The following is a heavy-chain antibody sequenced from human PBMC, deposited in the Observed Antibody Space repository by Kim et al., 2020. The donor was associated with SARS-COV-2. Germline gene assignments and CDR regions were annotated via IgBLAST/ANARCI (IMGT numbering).Heavy chain of an antibody. J-gene: IGHJ4*02. CDR1: GFTFSSYS. CDR3: ALNRVRGVIITGPSDY. V-gene: IGHV3-21*01. D-gene: IGHD3-10*01. Sequence: GGSLRLSCAASGFTFSSYSMNWVRQAPGKGLEWVSSISSSSSYIYYADSVKGRFTISRDNAKNSLYLQMNSLRAEDTAVYYCALNRVRGVIITGPSDYWGQGTLVTVSS. CDR2: ISSSSSYI.